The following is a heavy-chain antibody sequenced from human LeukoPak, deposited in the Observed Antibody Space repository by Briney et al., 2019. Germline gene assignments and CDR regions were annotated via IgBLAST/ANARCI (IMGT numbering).Heavy chain of an antibody. V-gene: IGHV3-23*01. D-gene: IGHD4/OR15-4a*01. CDR3: ANEEVPNDY. J-gene: IGHJ4*02. CDR2: IDIGGDIT. Sequence: PGGSLRLSCVASGFTFSSHAMTWVRQAPGKGLEWVSAIDIGGDITFYADSVQGRFIISRDNSKNTVYLQMNSLRVEDTAVYYCANEEVPNDYWGQGTLVTVSS. CDR1: GFTFSSHA.